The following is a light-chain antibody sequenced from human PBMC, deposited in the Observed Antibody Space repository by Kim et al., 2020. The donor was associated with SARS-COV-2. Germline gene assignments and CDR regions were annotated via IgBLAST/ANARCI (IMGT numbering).Light chain of an antibody. CDR1: KLGDKY. CDR3: QAWDSRTVV. V-gene: IGLV3-1*01. CDR2: EDS. J-gene: IGLJ2*01. Sequence: VSPGQTASITCSGDKLGDKYACWYQQKPGQTPVLVIYEDSKRPAGIPERFSGSNSGNTATLTISGTQAMDEADYYCQAWDSRTVVFGGGTQLTVL.